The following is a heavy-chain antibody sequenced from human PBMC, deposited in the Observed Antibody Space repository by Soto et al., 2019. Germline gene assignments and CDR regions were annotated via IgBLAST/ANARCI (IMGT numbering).Heavy chain of an antibody. D-gene: IGHD5-12*01. J-gene: IGHJ5*02. Sequence: SQTLSLTCDISGDSVSSNTASWNWIRQYPSRGLEWLGRTYFRSKWYNDYAVSVKSRIIINPDTSNNQFSLQLNSVTPEDTAVYFCAKGDNLGPKTGYAFDPWGQGIMGTVYS. CDR3: AKGDNLGPKTGYAFDP. CDR2: TYFRSKWYN. V-gene: IGHV6-1*01. CDR1: GDSVSSNTAS.